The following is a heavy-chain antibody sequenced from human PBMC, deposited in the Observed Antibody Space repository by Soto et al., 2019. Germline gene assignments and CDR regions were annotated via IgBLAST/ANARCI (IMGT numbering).Heavy chain of an antibody. CDR1: GFTFSSYE. V-gene: IGHV3-48*03. CDR3: ARDIRYYDFWSGTYLYYYYYGMDV. J-gene: IGHJ6*02. Sequence: GGSLRLSCAASGFTFSSYEMNWVRQAPGRGLEWVSYISSSGSTIYYADSVKGRFTISRDNAKNSLYLQMNSLRAEDTAAYYCARDIRYYDFWSGTYLYYYYYGMDVWGQGTTVTVSS. D-gene: IGHD3-3*01. CDR2: ISSSGSTI.